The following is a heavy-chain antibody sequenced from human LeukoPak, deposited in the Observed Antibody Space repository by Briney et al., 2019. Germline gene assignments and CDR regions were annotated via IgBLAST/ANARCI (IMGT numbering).Heavy chain of an antibody. V-gene: IGHV4-34*01. CDR3: ARAVVAAAGRTFDF. J-gene: IGHJ4*02. Sequence: SETLSLTCAVYGGPFSGYYWSWIRQPPGKGLEWIGEINHSGSTNYNPSLKSRVTISVDTSKNQFSLKLSSLTAADTAVYYCARAVVAAAGRTFDFWGQGTLVTVSS. CDR2: INHSGST. CDR1: GGPFSGYY. D-gene: IGHD6-13*01.